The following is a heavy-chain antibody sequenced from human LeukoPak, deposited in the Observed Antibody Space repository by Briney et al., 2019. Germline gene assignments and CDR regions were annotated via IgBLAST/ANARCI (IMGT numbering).Heavy chain of an antibody. V-gene: IGHV4-39*07. J-gene: IGHJ3*02. CDR2: IYYSGST. CDR1: GGSISSSSYY. Sequence: SETLSLTCTVSGGSISSSSYYWGWIRQPPGKGLEWIGSIYYSGSTNYNPSLKSRVTISVDTSKNQFSLKLRSVTAADTAMYYCARRGTSMFRGVHMGPHDGFDIWGQGTMVTVSS. CDR3: ARRGTSMFRGVHMGPHDGFDI. D-gene: IGHD3-10*01.